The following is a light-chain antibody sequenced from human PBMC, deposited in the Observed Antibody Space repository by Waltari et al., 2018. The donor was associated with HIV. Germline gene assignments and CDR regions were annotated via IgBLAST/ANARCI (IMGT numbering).Light chain of an antibody. CDR1: SSDIGNYNY. J-gene: IGLJ3*02. V-gene: IGLV2-14*03. Sequence: QSVLTQPASVSGSPGQSITISCTGSSSDIGNYNYVSWYQQHPGKAPKLLIYDVTNRPSGISNRFSGSKSGNTASLTISGLHLEDESDYYCSSYTSVNTRVFGGGTKLTVL. CDR3: SSYTSVNTRV. CDR2: DVT.